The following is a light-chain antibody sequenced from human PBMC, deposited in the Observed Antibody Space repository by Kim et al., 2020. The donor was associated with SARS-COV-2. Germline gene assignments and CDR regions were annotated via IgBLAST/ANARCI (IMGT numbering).Light chain of an antibody. CDR2: YDS. CDR3: QVWDTSSDHSV. Sequence: ATGQTARSTCGGDNIGSKSVHWYQQRPGKAPVVVMYYDSDRPSGIPERLSGSNSGNTATLTISRVEAGDEADYYCQVWDTSSDHSVFGGGTQLTVL. CDR1: NIGSKS. J-gene: IGLJ3*02. V-gene: IGLV3-21*04.